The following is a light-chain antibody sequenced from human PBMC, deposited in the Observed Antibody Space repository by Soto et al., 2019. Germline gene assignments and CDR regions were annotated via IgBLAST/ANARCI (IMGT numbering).Light chain of an antibody. CDR2: AAS. V-gene: IGKV1-39*01. J-gene: IGKJ5*01. CDR3: QQSYSTPIT. Sequence: DIQMTHSPSSLSSSVGDRVTSTGRASQSISSYLNWYQQKPGKAPKLLIYAASSLQSGVPSRFSGSGSGTDFTLTISSLQPEDFATYYCQQSYSTPITFGQGTRLEIK. CDR1: QSISSY.